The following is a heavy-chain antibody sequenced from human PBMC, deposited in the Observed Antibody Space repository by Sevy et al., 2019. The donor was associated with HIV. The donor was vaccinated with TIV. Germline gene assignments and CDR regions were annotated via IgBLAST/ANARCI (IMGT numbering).Heavy chain of an antibody. CDR2: IKEDGSEK. CDR1: GFTCSIYW. CDR3: ARGGGMDV. V-gene: IGHV3-7*01. J-gene: IGHJ6*02. Sequence: GGSLRLSCAASGFTCSIYWMSWARQAPGKGLEWVANIKEDGSEKNYVDSVKGRFSISRDNAMNSMYLQMNSLRAEDTAVYYCARGGGMDVWGQGTTVTVSS.